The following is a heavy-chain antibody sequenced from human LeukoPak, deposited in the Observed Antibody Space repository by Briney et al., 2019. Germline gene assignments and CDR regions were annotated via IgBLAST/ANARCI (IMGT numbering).Heavy chain of an antibody. CDR1: GGSFSDYY. D-gene: IGHD1-14*01. CDR2: INHGGST. V-gene: IGHV4-34*01. J-gene: IGHJ4*02. CDR3: AREPIPEPTGSYFDY. Sequence: SETLSLTCTVNGGSFSDYYWTWIRQPPGKGLEWIGEINHGGSTNYNPSLKSRVTMSVDTSKNQFSLKLSFVTAADTAVYYCAREPIPEPTGSYFDYWGKGTLVPVSS.